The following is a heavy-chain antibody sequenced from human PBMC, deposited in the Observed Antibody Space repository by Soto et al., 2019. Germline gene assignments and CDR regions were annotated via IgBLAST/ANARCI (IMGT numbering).Heavy chain of an antibody. V-gene: IGHV5-10-1*01. Sequence: GESLKISCKGFGYRFVSYWINWVRQMPGKGLEWMGRIDPSDYNTSYSPSFQGHVTISTDKSISTAYLQWNSLKASDTAMYYCARRESPRSNYYCGMDVWGQGTTVTVSS. CDR3: ARRESPRSNYYCGMDV. D-gene: IGHD2-21*02. CDR1: GYRFVSYW. CDR2: IDPSDYNT. J-gene: IGHJ6*02.